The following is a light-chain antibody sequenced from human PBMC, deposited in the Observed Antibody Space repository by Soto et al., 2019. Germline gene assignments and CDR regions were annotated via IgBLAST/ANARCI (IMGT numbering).Light chain of an antibody. J-gene: IGKJ1*01. CDR3: QEYTTSSRT. V-gene: IGKV1-5*01. CDR2: DAS. Sequence: DIPMTQSPSTLSASVGDRVTITCRASESISSWLAWYQQKPGKAPKVLIYDASTLESGVPSRFSGGGSGTECTLTITCLQPDEFATYYCQEYTTSSRTFGQGTKVEVK. CDR1: ESISSW.